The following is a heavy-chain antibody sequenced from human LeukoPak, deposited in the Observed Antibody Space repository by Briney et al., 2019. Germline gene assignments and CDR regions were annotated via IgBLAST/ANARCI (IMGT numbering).Heavy chain of an antibody. CDR2: ISASTGTT. J-gene: IGHJ4*02. V-gene: IGHV3-23*01. CDR1: GGSFSGYY. Sequence: ETLSLTCAVYGGSFSGYYWSWVRQAPGKGLEWVSGISASTGTTYYADSVKGRFIISRDNSKDTLYLQMNSLRAEDTAVYYCAKGSWCDYWGQGSLVTVSS. D-gene: IGHD6-13*01. CDR3: AKGSWCDY.